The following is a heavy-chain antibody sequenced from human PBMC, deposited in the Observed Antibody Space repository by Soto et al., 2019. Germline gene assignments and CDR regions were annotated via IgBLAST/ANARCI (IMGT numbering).Heavy chain of an antibody. D-gene: IGHD2-2*01. CDR1: GYSFTSYW. J-gene: IGHJ6*02. Sequence: EVQLVQSGAEVKKPGESLKISCKGSGYSFTSYWIGWVRQMPGKGLEWMGIIYPGDSDIRYSPSFQGQVTISADKSISTAYLQWSSLKASDTAMYFCARQLLGFCGSPPCLNYYYYGMDVWGQGTTVTVSS. CDR2: IYPGDSDI. V-gene: IGHV5-51*01. CDR3: ARQLLGFCGSPPCLNYYYYGMDV.